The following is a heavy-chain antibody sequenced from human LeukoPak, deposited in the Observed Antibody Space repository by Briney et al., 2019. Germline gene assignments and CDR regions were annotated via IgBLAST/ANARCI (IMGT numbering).Heavy chain of an antibody. J-gene: IGHJ5*02. D-gene: IGHD6-19*01. CDR1: GYSISSGYY. Sequence: SETLSLTCTVSGYSISSGYYWGWIRQPPGKGLEWIGSIYQSGDTYYNPSLKSRVTILVDTSKNQFSLKVSSVTAADTALYYCAGDRGWYNWFDPWGQGTLVTVSS. V-gene: IGHV4-38-2*02. CDR3: AGDRGWYNWFDP. CDR2: IYQSGDT.